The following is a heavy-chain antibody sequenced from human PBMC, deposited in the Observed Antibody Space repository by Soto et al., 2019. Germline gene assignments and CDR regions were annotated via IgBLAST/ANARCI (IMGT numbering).Heavy chain of an antibody. Sequence: QVQLVQSGAEVKKPGSSVKVSCKASGGTFSSYTISWVRQAPGQGLEWMGRIIPILGIANYAQKFQGRVTITADKSTSTANMELSSLRSEDTAVYYCARGRGDYGFDYWGQGTLVTVSS. D-gene: IGHD4-17*01. V-gene: IGHV1-69*02. J-gene: IGHJ4*02. CDR1: GGTFSSYT. CDR2: IIPILGIA. CDR3: ARGRGDYGFDY.